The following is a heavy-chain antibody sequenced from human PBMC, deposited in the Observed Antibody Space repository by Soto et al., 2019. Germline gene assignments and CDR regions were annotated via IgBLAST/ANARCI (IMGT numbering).Heavy chain of an antibody. V-gene: IGHV1-69*13. CDR1: GGTFSSYA. D-gene: IGHD1-26*01. CDR2: IIPIFGTA. CDR3: ARDIGGGIVGATSGY. Sequence: ASVKVSCKASGGTFSSYAISWVRQAPGQGLEWMGGIIPIFGTANYAQKFQGRVTITADESTSTAYMELSSLRSEDTAVYYCARDIGGGIVGATSGYWGQGTLVTVSS. J-gene: IGHJ4*02.